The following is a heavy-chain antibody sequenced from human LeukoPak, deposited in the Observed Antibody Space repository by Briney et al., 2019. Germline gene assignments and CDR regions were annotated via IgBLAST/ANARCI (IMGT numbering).Heavy chain of an antibody. D-gene: IGHD6-19*01. CDR3: STTQSTGWLPQFDY. V-gene: IGHV3-15*04. CDR2: IVRRADGETT. J-gene: IGHJ4*02. Sequence: GGSLRLSCVVSGFTFSNAWMTWVRQAPGTGLEWVGRIVRRADGETTDYAAPVKGRFTISRDDSKNTLYLQMSSLKTEDTAVYYCSTTQSTGWLPQFDYWGQGTLVTVSS. CDR1: GFTFSNAW.